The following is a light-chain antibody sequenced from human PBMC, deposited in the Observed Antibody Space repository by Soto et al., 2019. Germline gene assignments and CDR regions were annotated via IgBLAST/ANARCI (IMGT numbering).Light chain of an antibody. Sequence: EIVLTQSPGTLSLSPGERATLSCRASQSVSSSYLAWYQQKPGQAPRLLIYGASRRATGIPDRFSGSGSGTAFTLTISRLEPEDFALYYCQQYGSSPGTFGQGTKVEI. J-gene: IGKJ1*01. CDR1: QSVSSSY. CDR3: QQYGSSPGT. CDR2: GAS. V-gene: IGKV3-20*01.